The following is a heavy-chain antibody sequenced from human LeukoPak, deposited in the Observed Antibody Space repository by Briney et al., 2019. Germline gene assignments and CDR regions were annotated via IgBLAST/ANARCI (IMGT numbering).Heavy chain of an antibody. CDR2: IYPGDSDT. Sequence: RGESLKISCKGSGYSFTSYWIGWVRQMPGKGLEWMGIIYPGDSDTRYSPSFQGQVTISADKSISTAYLQWSSLKASDTAMYYCARPSDIAVAGLGFDYWGQGTLVTVSS. CDR3: ARPSDIAVAGLGFDY. D-gene: IGHD6-19*01. J-gene: IGHJ4*02. CDR1: GYSFTSYW. V-gene: IGHV5-51*01.